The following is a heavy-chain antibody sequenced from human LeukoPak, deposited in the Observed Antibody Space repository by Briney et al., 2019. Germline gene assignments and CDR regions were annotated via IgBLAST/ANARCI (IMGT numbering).Heavy chain of an antibody. CDR2: IVVGSGNT. Sequence: GASVKVSCKASGFTFTSSAVQWVRQARGQRLEWIGWIVVGSGNTNYAQKFQGRVTITRDMSTSTAYMELSNLRSEDTAVYYCAAGVPRGNWGDAFDIWGQGTMVTVSS. V-gene: IGHV1-58*01. CDR3: AAGVPRGNWGDAFDI. D-gene: IGHD7-27*01. J-gene: IGHJ3*02. CDR1: GFTFTSSA.